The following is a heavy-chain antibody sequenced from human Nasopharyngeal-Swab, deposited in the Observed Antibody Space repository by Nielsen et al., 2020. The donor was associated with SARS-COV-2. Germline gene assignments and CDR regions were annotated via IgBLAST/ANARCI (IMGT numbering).Heavy chain of an antibody. Sequence: GGSLRLSCAASGFTFSNYNMNWVRQAPGKGLEWVSSISSSSYVYYADSVKGRFTISRDNAKNSLYLQMNSLRAEDTAVYYCARDTLLQYVSHYYYDMDVWGKWTTVTVSS. D-gene: IGHD4-11*01. J-gene: IGHJ6*04. CDR1: GFTFSNYN. CDR2: ISSSSYV. V-gene: IGHV3-21*01. CDR3: ARDTLLQYVSHYYYDMDV.